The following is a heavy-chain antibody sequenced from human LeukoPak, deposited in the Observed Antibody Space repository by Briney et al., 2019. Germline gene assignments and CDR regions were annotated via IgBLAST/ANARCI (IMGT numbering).Heavy chain of an antibody. V-gene: IGHV3-7*01. J-gene: IGHJ6*03. CDR2: IKQDGSEK. CDR1: GFSFGNYA. D-gene: IGHD2-15*01. Sequence: QPGGSLRLSCVASGFSFGNYAMSWVRQAPGKGLEWVANIKQDGSEKYYVDSVKGRFTISRDNAKNSLYLQMNSLRAEDTAVYYCARDRDMEITHYYYYYMDVWGKGTTVTVSS. CDR3: ARDRDMEITHYYYYYMDV.